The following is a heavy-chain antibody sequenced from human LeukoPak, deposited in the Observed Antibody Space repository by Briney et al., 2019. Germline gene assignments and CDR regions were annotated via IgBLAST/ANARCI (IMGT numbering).Heavy chain of an antibody. Sequence: PGRSLRLSCTASGFTFRNHGMHWVRQAPGKGLEWVAVIWYDGSNQYYADSVKGRFTISRDNSRNTLYLQMNSLRDEDTAMYHCTRDRSSVYFDFWGQGALVIVSS. CDR3: TRDRSSVYFDF. CDR1: GFTFRNHG. J-gene: IGHJ4*02. D-gene: IGHD3-22*01. CDR2: IWYDGSNQ. V-gene: IGHV3-33*01.